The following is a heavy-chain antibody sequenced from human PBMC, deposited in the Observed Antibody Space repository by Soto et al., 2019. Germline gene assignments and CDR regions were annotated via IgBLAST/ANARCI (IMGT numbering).Heavy chain of an antibody. D-gene: IGHD3-22*01. CDR2: IFPSDSDT. Sequence: GESLKISCRTSGYKFTSSWIAWVRQMPGKGLEWMGIIFPSDSDTRYSPSFQGQVTISADRSTSTVFLQWASLKASDTAVYFCARKDKSGYFNWFDPWGQGTLVTVSA. CDR1: GYKFTSSW. CDR3: ARKDKSGYFNWFDP. J-gene: IGHJ5*02. V-gene: IGHV5-51*01.